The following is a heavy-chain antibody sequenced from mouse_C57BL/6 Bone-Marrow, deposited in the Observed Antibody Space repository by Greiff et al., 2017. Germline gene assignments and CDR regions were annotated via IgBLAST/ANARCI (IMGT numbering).Heavy chain of an antibody. D-gene: IGHD2-5*01. CDR1: GYTFTDYE. V-gene: IGHV1-15*01. J-gene: IGHJ3*01. CDR2: IDPETGGT. Sequence: QVQLQQSGAELVRPGASVTLSCKASGYTFTDYEMHWVKQTPVHGLEWIGAIDPETGGTAYNQKFKGKAILTADKSSSTAYMELRSLTSEDSAVYYCTRSNRTWFAYWGQGTLVTVSA. CDR3: TRSNRTWFAY.